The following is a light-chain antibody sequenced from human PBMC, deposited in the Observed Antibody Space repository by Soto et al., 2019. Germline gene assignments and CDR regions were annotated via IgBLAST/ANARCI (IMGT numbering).Light chain of an antibody. J-gene: IGKJ5*01. V-gene: IGKV3-15*01. Sequence: IVMTQSPVTRSMSPGERATLSCRAGQSVSSNLAWYQQKHGQAPRLLIYGASTRATGIPARFTGSVSGTECTLTISSLKSEDGSVYYCQHYHGWPITFGQGTRLEIK. CDR2: GAS. CDR3: QHYHGWPIT. CDR1: QSVSSN.